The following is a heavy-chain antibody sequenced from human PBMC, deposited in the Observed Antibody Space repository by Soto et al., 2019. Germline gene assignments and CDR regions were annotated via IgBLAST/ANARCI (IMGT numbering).Heavy chain of an antibody. CDR1: VGSVSIGSFH. Sequence: SETLSISCSFSVGSVSIGSFHWSRIRQPPGKGLQFIGSIFYNGTANYSPSLKNRVSISIDTSQSQFFLQLISVAAADTAVYYCARIGGWYDIDFWGQGSMVTVSS. J-gene: IGHJ4*02. D-gene: IGHD6-19*01. V-gene: IGHV4-61*01. CDR2: IFYNGTA. CDR3: ARIGGWYDIDF.